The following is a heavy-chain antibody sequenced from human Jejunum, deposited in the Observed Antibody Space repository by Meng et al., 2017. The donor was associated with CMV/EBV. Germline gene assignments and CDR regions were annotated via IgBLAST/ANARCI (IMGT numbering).Heavy chain of an antibody. CDR3: AASSDWYKGFDI. CDR2: ISGSGGSA. CDR1: GIPFPSYV. J-gene: IGHJ3*02. D-gene: IGHD6-19*01. Sequence: APSGIPFPSYVITWVRQAPGKGLEWVSSISGSGGSAYYADSVKGRFTISRDNSKNTLYLQMNSLRAEDTAVYYCAASSDWYKGFDIWGQGTMVTVSS. V-gene: IGHV3-23*01.